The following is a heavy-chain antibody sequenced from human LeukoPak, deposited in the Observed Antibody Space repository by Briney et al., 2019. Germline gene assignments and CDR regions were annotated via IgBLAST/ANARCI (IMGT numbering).Heavy chain of an antibody. Sequence: GGSLRLSCAASGFTVSSDYMSWVRQAPGKGLEWVSIIYSGGSTNYADSVKGRFTISRDNSKNSLYLQMNSLRAEDTALYSCAKDIRGSTSWYGLDYWGQGTLVTVSS. CDR2: IYSGGST. D-gene: IGHD6-13*01. J-gene: IGHJ4*02. CDR3: AKDIRGSTSWYGLDY. V-gene: IGHV3-53*05. CDR1: GFTVSSDY.